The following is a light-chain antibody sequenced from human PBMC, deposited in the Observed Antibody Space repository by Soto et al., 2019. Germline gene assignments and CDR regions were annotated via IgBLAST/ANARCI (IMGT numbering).Light chain of an antibody. J-gene: IGKJ2*01. CDR1: QSLTNSR. Sequence: EIVLTQSPGTLSLSPGERATLSCRASQSLTNSRLAWYQQKPGQAPKVLIYGGSNRATGIPDRFSGSGSGTDFTLTISRLEPEDFAVYYCQQYSGSPRTFGQGTKLEIK. CDR2: GGS. CDR3: QQYSGSPRT. V-gene: IGKV3-20*01.